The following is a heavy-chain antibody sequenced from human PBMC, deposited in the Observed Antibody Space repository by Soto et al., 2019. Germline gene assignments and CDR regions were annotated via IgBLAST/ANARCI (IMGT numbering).Heavy chain of an antibody. Sequence: QVQLQQWGAGLLKPSETLSLTCAVYGGSFRGYYWSWIRHPPGKGLEWIGEINHSGSTNYNPSLKSRVTISVDTSKNQFSLKLSSVTASDTAVYYCARVREIDAFDIWGQGTMVTVSS. CDR3: ARVREIDAFDI. V-gene: IGHV4-34*01. J-gene: IGHJ3*02. CDR1: GGSFRGYY. CDR2: INHSGST.